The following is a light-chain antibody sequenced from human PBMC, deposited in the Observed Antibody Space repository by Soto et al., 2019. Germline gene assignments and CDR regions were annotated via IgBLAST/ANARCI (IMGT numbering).Light chain of an antibody. CDR3: SSCTSSSTLL. CDR1: SSDVGAYNY. CDR2: DVT. J-gene: IGLJ2*01. Sequence: QSVLTQPASVSGSPGQSITISCTGTSSDVGAYNYVSWYQQHPGKAPKLMIYDVTTRPSGVSNRFSGSKSGNTASLTISGLLAEDEADYYCSSCTSSSTLLFGGGTQLTVL. V-gene: IGLV2-14*01.